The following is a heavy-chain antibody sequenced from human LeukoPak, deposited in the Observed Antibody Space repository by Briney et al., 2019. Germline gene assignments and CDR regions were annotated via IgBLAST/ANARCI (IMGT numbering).Heavy chain of an antibody. D-gene: IGHD6-6*01. Sequence: ASVKVSCKASGYTFTGYYMHWVRQAPGQGLEWMGWINPNSGGTNYAQKFQGRVTMTRDTSISTAYMELSRLRSDDTAVYYCARWKDSSMAARAKRDAFDIWGQGTMVAVSS. CDR1: GYTFTGYY. J-gene: IGHJ3*02. CDR3: ARWKDSSMAARAKRDAFDI. CDR2: INPNSGGT. V-gene: IGHV1-2*02.